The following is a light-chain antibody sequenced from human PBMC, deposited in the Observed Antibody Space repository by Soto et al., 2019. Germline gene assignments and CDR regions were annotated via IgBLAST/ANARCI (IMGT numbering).Light chain of an antibody. CDR1: QSVTGTY. CDR3: QQYDSSPYT. V-gene: IGKV3-20*01. Sequence: EIVLTQSPGTLSLSPGERATLSCRASQSVTGTYFAWFQQKPGQPPMLLIFGATTRATDIPDRFSGSGSGTDFTLTISRLEPEDFAVYYCQQYDSSPYTFGQGTKVEVK. J-gene: IGKJ2*01. CDR2: GAT.